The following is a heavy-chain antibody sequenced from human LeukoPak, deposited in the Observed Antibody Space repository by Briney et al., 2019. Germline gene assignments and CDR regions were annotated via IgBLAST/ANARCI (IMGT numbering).Heavy chain of an antibody. J-gene: IGHJ4*02. CDR2: INPSGGST. V-gene: IGHV1-46*01. CDR3: ARGGRQWLVRWTFDY. Sequence: GASVKVSCKASGYTFTSYYMHWVRQAHGQGLEWMGIINPSGGSTSYAQKFQGRVTMTRDTSTSTVYMELSSLRSEDTPVYYCARGGRQWLVRWTFDYWGQGTLVTVSS. CDR1: GYTFTSYY. D-gene: IGHD6-19*01.